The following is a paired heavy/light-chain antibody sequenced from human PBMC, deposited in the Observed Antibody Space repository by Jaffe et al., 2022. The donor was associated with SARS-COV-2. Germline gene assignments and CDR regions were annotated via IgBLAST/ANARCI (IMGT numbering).Light chain of an antibody. V-gene: IGKV1-17*01. CDR1: QGIRND. CDR3: LQHNSYPHT. CDR2: AAS. Sequence: DIQMTQSPSSLSASVGDRVTITCRASQGIRNDLGWYQQKPGKAPKRLIYAASTLQSGVPSRFSGSASGTEFTLTISSLQPEDFATYYCLQHNSYPHTFGGGTKVEIK. J-gene: IGKJ4*01.
Heavy chain of an antibody. V-gene: IGHV3-21*01. CDR3: ASHWGLGVHG. CDR1: GLTFSDYS. D-gene: IGHD7-27*01. J-gene: IGHJ4*02. CDR2: ISSPRGNI. Sequence: EVQLVESGGDLVKPGGSLRLSCAASGLTFSDYSMNWVRQAPGKGLEWVSSISSPRGNIYYADSVKGRFTIFRDNSKNSLYLQMNSLRAEDTALYYCASHWGLGVHGWGQGTLVTVSS.